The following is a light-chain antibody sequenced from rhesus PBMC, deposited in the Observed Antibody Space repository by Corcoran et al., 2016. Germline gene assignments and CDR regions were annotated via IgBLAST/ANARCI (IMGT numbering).Light chain of an antibody. CDR2: DVT. Sequence: QAALSQPPSVSGSPGRSVTISCTGTNSDIGAFDYVSWYQQHPGKAPKLVIFDVTKRPSGVNDRFSGSKSGNTASLPISGLQAEDEADYYCSSYVRRTTDVFGGRTKLTVL. J-gene: IGLJ6*01. V-gene: IGLV2-23*01. CDR3: SSYVRRTTDV. CDR1: NSDIGAFDY.